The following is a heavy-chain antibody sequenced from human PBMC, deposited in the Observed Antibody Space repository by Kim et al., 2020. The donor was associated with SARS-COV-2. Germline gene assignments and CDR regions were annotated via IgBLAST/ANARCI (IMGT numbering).Heavy chain of an antibody. Sequence: SETLSLTCTVSGGSISSGSYYWSWIRQPAGKGLEWIGRIYTSGSTNYNPSLKSRVTISVDTSKNQFSLKLSSVTAADTAGYYCARRGARQWLAGFDYWGQGTLVTVSS. CDR2: IYTSGST. V-gene: IGHV4-61*02. CDR1: GGSISSGSYY. CDR3: ARRGARQWLAGFDY. J-gene: IGHJ4*02. D-gene: IGHD6-19*01.